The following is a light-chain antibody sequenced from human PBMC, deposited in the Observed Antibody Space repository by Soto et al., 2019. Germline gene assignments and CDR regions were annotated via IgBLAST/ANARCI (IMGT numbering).Light chain of an antibody. CDR3: QSYDSSLSGWV. CDR2: GNS. J-gene: IGLJ3*02. V-gene: IGLV1-40*01. CDR1: SSNIGAGYD. Sequence: QSVLTQPHSVSGTPGQRVTISCTGSSSNIGAGYDVHWYQQLPGTAPKLLIYGNSNRPSGVPDRFSGSKSGTSASLAITGLQAEDEAYYYCQSYDSSLSGWVFCGWTKITV.